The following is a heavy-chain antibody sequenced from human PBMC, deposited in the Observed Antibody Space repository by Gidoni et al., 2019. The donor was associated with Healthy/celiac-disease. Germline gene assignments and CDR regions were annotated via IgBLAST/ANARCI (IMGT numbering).Heavy chain of an antibody. V-gene: IGHV1-46*03. CDR2: INPSGVST. Sequence: QVQLVQSGAEVKKPGASGKVSCKPSGYTLTSYYMHWVRQAPGQGLEWMGIINPSGVSTSYAQKFQGRVTMTRETSTSKVYMELSSLRSEDTAVYYCAREGSDTAMVPFDYWGQGTLVTVSS. CDR3: AREGSDTAMVPFDY. D-gene: IGHD5-18*01. CDR1: GYTLTSYY. J-gene: IGHJ4*02.